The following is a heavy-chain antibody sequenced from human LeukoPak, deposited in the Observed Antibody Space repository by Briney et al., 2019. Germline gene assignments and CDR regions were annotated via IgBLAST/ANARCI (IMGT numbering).Heavy chain of an antibody. V-gene: IGHV3-21*01. J-gene: IGHJ4*02. D-gene: IGHD2-2*03. CDR2: ISSSSSYI. Sequence: GGSLRLSCAASGFTFSSYAMSWVRQAPGKGLEWVSSISSSSSYIYYADSVKGRFTISRDNAKNSLYLQMNSLRAEDTAVYYCARAVDIVVVPAAYDYWGQGTLVTVSS. CDR1: GFTFSSYA. CDR3: ARAVDIVVVPAAYDY.